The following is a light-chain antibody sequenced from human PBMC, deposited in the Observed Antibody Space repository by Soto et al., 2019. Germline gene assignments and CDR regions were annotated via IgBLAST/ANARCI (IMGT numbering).Light chain of an antibody. CDR2: DVT. CDR3: CSYAGSYTLYV. CDR1: SSDVGGYNF. Sequence: ALTQPRSVSGSPGQSVTISCTGTSSDVGGYNFVSWYQQHPGKVPKLMIYDVTKRPSGVPNRFSGSKSGNTASLTISALQAEDEADYYCCSYAGSYTLYVFGTGTNVT. J-gene: IGLJ1*01. V-gene: IGLV2-11*01.